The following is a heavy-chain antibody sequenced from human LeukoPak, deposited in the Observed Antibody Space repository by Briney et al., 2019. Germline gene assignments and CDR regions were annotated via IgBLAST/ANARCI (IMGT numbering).Heavy chain of an antibody. CDR2: ISSSSSYI. Sequence: PGGSLRLSCAASGFTFSSYSMNWVRQAPGKGLEWVLCISSSSSYIYYADSVKGRFTVSRDNSKNTLYLQMNSLRAEDTAVYYCANGGFYYGSGLYFQHWGQGTLVTVSS. CDR1: GFTFSSYS. D-gene: IGHD3-10*01. V-gene: IGHV3-21*04. J-gene: IGHJ1*01. CDR3: ANGGFYYGSGLYFQH.